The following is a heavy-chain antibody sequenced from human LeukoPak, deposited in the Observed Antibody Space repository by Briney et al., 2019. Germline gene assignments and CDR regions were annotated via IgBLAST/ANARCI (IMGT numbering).Heavy chain of an antibody. J-gene: IGHJ4*02. V-gene: IGHV3-30*04. D-gene: IGHD6-13*01. CDR1: GFTFSTYA. CDR2: ISYDGRSK. Sequence: GGSLRLSCAASGFTFSTYAMHWVRQAPGKGLEWVAAISYDGRSKYYADSVKGRFTISRDNSKNTLYLQVSGLRPEDTAVCYCARDIQGSWSHFFDYWGQGTLVTVSS. CDR3: ARDIQGSWSHFFDY.